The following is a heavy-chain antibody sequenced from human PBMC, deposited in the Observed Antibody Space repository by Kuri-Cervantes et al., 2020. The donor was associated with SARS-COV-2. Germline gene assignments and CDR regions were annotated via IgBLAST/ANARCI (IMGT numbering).Heavy chain of an antibody. CDR2: INSEGSST. CDR1: GFTFSSYW. CDR3: ARARCSGGSCPPGY. D-gene: IGHD2-15*01. J-gene: IGHJ4*02. V-gene: IGHV3-74*01. Sequence: GGSLRLSCAASGFTFSSYWMHWVRQAPGKGLVWVSRINSEGSSTSYADSVKGRFTISRDNAKNTLYLQMNSLRAEDTAVYYCARARCSGGSCPPGYWGQGTLVTVSS.